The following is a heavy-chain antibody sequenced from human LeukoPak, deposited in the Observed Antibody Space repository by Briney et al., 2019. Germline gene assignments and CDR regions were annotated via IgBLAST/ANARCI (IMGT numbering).Heavy chain of an antibody. CDR2: IYTSGST. D-gene: IGHD5-18*01. V-gene: IGHV4-4*07. CDR3: AREDVDTAMVYFDY. CDR1: GGSSSSYY. Sequence: SETLSLXCTVSGGSSSSYYWSWIRLPAGKGLEWIGRIYTSGSTNYNPSLKSRVTMSVDTSKNQFSLKLSSVTAADTAVYYCAREDVDTAMVYFDYWGQGTLVTVSS. J-gene: IGHJ4*02.